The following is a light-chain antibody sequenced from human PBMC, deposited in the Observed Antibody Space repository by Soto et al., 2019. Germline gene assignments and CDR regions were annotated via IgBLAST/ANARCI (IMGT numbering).Light chain of an antibody. Sequence: DIQMTQSLSSLSASVGDTVTITCRASQSISNSLSWYQQKPGKAPKFLIYVASTLQRGVPSRFSGSGSGTDFNLTSSSLQPEDVATYYCQQTFSPPYTFGQGTKLEIK. CDR2: VAS. CDR3: QQTFSPPYT. V-gene: IGKV1-39*01. CDR1: QSISNS. J-gene: IGKJ2*01.